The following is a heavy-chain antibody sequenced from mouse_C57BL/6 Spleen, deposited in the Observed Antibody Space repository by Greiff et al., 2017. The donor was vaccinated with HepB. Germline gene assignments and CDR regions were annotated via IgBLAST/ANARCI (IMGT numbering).Heavy chain of an antibody. CDR3: ARRQRDYDAPFDY. D-gene: IGHD2-4*01. CDR1: GYTFTSYG. V-gene: IGHV1-81*01. CDR2: IYPRSGNP. Sequence: VQGVESGAELARPGASVKLSCKASGYTFTSYGISWVKQRTGQGLEWIGEIYPRSGNPYYNEQFKGKATLTEDKSSSTAYMELRSLTSEDSAVYFCARRQRDYDAPFDYWGQGTTLTVSS. J-gene: IGHJ2*01.